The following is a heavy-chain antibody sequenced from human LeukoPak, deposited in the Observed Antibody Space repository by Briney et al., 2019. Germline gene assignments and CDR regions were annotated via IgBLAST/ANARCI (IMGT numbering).Heavy chain of an antibody. CDR1: GFTFSSYA. CDR2: IRGSTAVT. Sequence: TGGSLRLSCAASGFTFSSYAMSWVRQPPGKGLEWVSLIRGSTAVTYFADPVKGRFTVSRDNSKNTLCLQMNSLRAEDTAVYYCAKSLDYDGGVLWALPYYWGQGTLVTVSS. V-gene: IGHV3-23*01. CDR3: AKSLDYDGGVLWALPYY. D-gene: IGHD3-22*01. J-gene: IGHJ4*02.